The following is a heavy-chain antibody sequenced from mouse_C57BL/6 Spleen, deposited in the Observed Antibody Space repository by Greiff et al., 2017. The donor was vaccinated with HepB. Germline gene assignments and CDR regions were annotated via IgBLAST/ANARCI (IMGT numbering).Heavy chain of an antibody. Sequence: VQLKESGAELVRPGASVKLSCKASGYTFTDYYINWVKQRPGQGLEWIARIYPGSGNTYYNEKFKGKATLTADKSSSAAYMQLSSLTSEDSAVYFCARGDDGYYVFYYAMDDWGQGTSVTVSS. CDR2: IYPGSGNT. V-gene: IGHV1-76*01. D-gene: IGHD2-3*01. J-gene: IGHJ4*01. CDR3: ARGDDGYYVFYYAMDD. CDR1: GYTFTDYY.